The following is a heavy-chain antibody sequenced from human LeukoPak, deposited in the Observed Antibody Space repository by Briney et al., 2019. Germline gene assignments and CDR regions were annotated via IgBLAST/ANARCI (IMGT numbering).Heavy chain of an antibody. D-gene: IGHD4-23*01. CDR1: GGSINSYY. CDR3: ARGGKATVVTM. Sequence: ASETLSLTCTVSGGSINSYYWSWIRQPAGKGLEWIGRIHSSGSTNYNPSLKSRVSMSVDTSKNQFSLKLTSVTAADTALYYCARGGKATVVTMWGQGILVTVSS. J-gene: IGHJ4*02. CDR2: IHSSGST. V-gene: IGHV4-4*07.